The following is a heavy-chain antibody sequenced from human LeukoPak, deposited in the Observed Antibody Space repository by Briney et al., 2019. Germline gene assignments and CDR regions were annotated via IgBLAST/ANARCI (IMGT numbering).Heavy chain of an antibody. D-gene: IGHD1-7*01. V-gene: IGHV1-46*01. J-gene: IGHJ4*02. CDR2: INPSGGST. CDR1: GYTFTSYY. Sequence: ASVMVSCKASGYTFTSYYMHWVRQAPGQGLEWMGIINPSGGSTSYAQKFQGRVTMTRDMSTSTVYMELSSLRSEDTAVYYCARGQVPRSRRVNYSFDYWGQGTLVTVSS. CDR3: ARGQVPRSRRVNYSFDY.